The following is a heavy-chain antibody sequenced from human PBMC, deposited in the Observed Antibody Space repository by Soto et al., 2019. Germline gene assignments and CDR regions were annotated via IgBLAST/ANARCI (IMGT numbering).Heavy chain of an antibody. Sequence: PSETLSLTCLVSGFPISSPYSCWWIRHPPGKGLEWIGSISHTGTTSYSPSLTSRVSISVDKSKNQVSLKLTSVTAADTAVYFCARVTMVIRDSDHFGVDVWGHGTTVTVSS. V-gene: IGHV4-38-2*02. CDR3: ARVTMVIRDSDHFGVDV. D-gene: IGHD4-17*01. CDR1: GFPISSPYS. J-gene: IGHJ6*02. CDR2: ISHTGTT.